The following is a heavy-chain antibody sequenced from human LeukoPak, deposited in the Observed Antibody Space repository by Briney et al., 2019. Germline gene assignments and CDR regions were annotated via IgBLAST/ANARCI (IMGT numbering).Heavy chain of an antibody. CDR1: GFTVSSNS. D-gene: IGHD3-10*01. Sequence: GGSLRLSCTVSGFTVSSNSMSWVRPAPGKGLEWVSFIYSDNTHYSDSVKGRFTISRDNAKNSLYLQMNSLRAEDMALYYCAKDSMVRGNYYYYMDVWGKGTTVTVSS. V-gene: IGHV3-53*05. J-gene: IGHJ6*03. CDR3: AKDSMVRGNYYYYMDV. CDR2: IYSDNT.